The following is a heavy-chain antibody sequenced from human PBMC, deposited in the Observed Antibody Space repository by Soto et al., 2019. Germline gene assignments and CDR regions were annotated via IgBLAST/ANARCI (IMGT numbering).Heavy chain of an antibody. CDR2: IYHSGST. D-gene: IGHD4-4*01. V-gene: IGHV4-30-2*01. CDR1: GGSISRGGYS. J-gene: IGHJ4*02. Sequence: QLQLQESGSGLVKPSQTLSLTCAVSGGSISRGGYSCSWIRQPPGKGLEWIGYIYHSGSTYYNQSLKRRVTISVERSKNQFSLKLSSVTAADTDVYYCARGMTTVTTLDYWGQGTLVTVSS. CDR3: ARGMTTVTTLDY.